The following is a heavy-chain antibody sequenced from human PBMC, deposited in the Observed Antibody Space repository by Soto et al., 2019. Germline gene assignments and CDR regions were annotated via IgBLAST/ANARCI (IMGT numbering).Heavy chain of an antibody. D-gene: IGHD1-26*01. V-gene: IGHV4-39*01. CDR1: GGSISSSSYY. CDR3: ARLSGSYNDRYFDS. Sequence: PSETLSLTCTVSGGSISSSSYYWGWIRQPPGKGLEWIGSIYYSGSTYYNPSLKSRLTISVDTSNNQFSLKVRSVTAADTAVYYCARLSGSYNDRYFDSWGRGTLVTVSS. CDR2: IYYSGST. J-gene: IGHJ4*02.